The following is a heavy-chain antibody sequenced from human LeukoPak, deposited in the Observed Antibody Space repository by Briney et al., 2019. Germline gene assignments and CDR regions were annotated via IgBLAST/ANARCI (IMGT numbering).Heavy chain of an antibody. D-gene: IGHD3-10*01. V-gene: IGHV4-59*01. Sequence: SETLSLTCTVSGGSISSYYWSWIRQPPGKGLEWIGYIYYGGSTNYNPSLKSRVTISVDTSKNQFSLKLSSVTAADTAVYYCARGRYGSGTFDYWGQGTLVTVSS. CDR3: ARGRYGSGTFDY. J-gene: IGHJ4*02. CDR2: IYYGGST. CDR1: GGSISSYY.